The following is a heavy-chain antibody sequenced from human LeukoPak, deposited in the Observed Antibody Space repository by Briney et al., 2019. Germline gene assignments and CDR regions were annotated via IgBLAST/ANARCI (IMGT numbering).Heavy chain of an antibody. CDR3: AREWLLESIDY. CDR2: IYYSGST. Sequence: PSETLSLTCTVSGGSISSGDYYWSWIRQPPGKGLEWIGYIYYSGSTYYNPSLKSRVTISVDTSKNQFSPKLSSVTAADTAVYYCAREWLLESIDYWGQGTLVTVSS. CDR1: GGSISSGDYY. D-gene: IGHD3-22*01. J-gene: IGHJ4*02. V-gene: IGHV4-30-4*08.